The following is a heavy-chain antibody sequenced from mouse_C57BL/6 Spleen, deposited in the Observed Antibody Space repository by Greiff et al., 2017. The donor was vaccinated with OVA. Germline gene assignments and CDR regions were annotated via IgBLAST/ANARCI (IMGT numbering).Heavy chain of an antibody. CDR2: IWSGGST. J-gene: IGHJ3*01. CDR3: ARRDYDYGGAWFAY. Sequence: VKLMESGPGLVQPSQSLSITCTVSGFSLTSYGVHWVRQSPGKGLEWLGVIWSGGSTDYNAAFISRLSISKDNSKSQVFFKMNSLQADDTAIYYCARRDYDYGGAWFAYWGQGTLVTVSA. D-gene: IGHD2-4*01. V-gene: IGHV2-2*01. CDR1: GFSLTSYG.